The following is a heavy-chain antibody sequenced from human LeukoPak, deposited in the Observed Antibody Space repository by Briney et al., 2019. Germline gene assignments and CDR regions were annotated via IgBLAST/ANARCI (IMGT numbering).Heavy chain of an antibody. CDR1: GFTFSSYS. D-gene: IGHD2-15*01. CDR2: IRNDGSTK. CDR3: AKEKVGYYTTNCSGLFDS. Sequence: GGSLRLSFAASGFTFSSYSMNWVRQAPGKGLEWATYIRNDGSTKFSADSVKGRFIISRDNSKNTLYLQMNNLRPEDTAVYYCAKEKVGYYTTNCSGLFDSWGQGTLVTVSS. V-gene: IGHV3-30*02. J-gene: IGHJ5*01.